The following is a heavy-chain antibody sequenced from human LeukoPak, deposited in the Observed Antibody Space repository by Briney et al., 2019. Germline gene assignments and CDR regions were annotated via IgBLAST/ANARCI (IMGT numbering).Heavy chain of an antibody. Sequence: SETLSLTCTVSGGAISSSSYYWGWIRQPPGKGLEWIGTIHDSGSTYYNPSLKSRVTISVDTSKNQFSLKLSSVTAADTAVYYCAGLFGYDQVDSWGQGTLVTVSS. CDR3: AGLFGYDQVDS. V-gene: IGHV4-39*01. CDR2: IHDSGST. D-gene: IGHD3-3*01. J-gene: IGHJ4*02. CDR1: GGAISSSSYY.